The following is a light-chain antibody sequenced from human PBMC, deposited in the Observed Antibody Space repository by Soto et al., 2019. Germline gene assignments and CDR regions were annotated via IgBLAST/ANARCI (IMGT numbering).Light chain of an antibody. CDR2: GAS. V-gene: IGKV3-20*01. Sequence: EIVLTQSPGTLSLSPGERATLSCRASQSVSNRYLAWYQQKPGQAPRLLIYGASSRATGIPDRFSGSGSGTDFTLPITRLEPEDFAVYYCQQYGTSPFTFGPGTKVDIK. J-gene: IGKJ3*01. CDR1: QSVSNRY. CDR3: QQYGTSPFT.